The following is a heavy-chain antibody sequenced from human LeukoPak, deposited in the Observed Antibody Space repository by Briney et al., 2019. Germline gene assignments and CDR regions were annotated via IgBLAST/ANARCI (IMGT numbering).Heavy chain of an antibody. Sequence: GGSPRLSCVASGFTFKNCAMSWVRQAPGKGLEWVSGINYSGGHKYYADSVKGRFTISRDGSKNTLSLQMNSLTTEDTAVYYCAKDDSMTLDHFDYWGQGALVTVSS. V-gene: IGHV3-23*01. D-gene: IGHD4-11*01. CDR3: AKDDSMTLDHFDY. J-gene: IGHJ4*02. CDR1: GFTFKNCA. CDR2: INYSGGHK.